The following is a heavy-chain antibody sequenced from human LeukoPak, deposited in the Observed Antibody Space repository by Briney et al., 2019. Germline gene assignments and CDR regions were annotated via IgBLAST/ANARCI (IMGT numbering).Heavy chain of an antibody. Sequence: ASVKVSCKASGYTFTSYAMHWVRQAPGQGLEWMGWINAGNGNTKYSQKFQGRVTITRDTSASTAYMELSSLRSEDTAVYYCARADLCSSTSCHEGNWGQGTLVTVSS. D-gene: IGHD2-2*01. CDR3: ARADLCSSTSCHEGN. CDR2: INAGNGNT. J-gene: IGHJ4*02. CDR1: GYTFTSYA. V-gene: IGHV1-3*01.